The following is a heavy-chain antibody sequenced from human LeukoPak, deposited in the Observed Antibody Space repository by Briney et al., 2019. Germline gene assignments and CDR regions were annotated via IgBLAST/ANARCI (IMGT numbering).Heavy chain of an antibody. V-gene: IGHV4-4*07. J-gene: IGHJ3*02. CDR3: ARDPGPLYYYGSDAFDI. CDR2: IYTSGST. Sequence: SETLSLTCTVSGGSISSYYWSWIRQPAGKGLEWIGRIYTSGSTNYNPSLKSRVTMSVVTSKNQFSLKLSSVTAADTAVYYCARDPGPLYYYGSDAFDIWGQGTMVTVSS. D-gene: IGHD3-10*01. CDR1: GGSISSYY.